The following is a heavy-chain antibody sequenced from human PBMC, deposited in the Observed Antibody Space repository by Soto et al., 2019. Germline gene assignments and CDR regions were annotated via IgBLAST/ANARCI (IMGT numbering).Heavy chain of an antibody. Sequence: AGGSLRLSCAASGFTFISYAMHWVRQAPGKGLEWVAVISYDGSNKYYADSVKGRFTISRDNSKSTLYLQMNSLRAEDTAVYYCARPTSSGYYYVTPFDYWGQGTLVTVSS. CDR2: ISYDGSNK. V-gene: IGHV3-30-3*01. CDR3: ARPTSSGYYYVTPFDY. CDR1: GFTFISYA. J-gene: IGHJ4*02. D-gene: IGHD3-22*01.